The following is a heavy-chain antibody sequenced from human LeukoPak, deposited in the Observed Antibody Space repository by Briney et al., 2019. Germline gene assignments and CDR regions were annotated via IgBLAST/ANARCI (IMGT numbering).Heavy chain of an antibody. CDR2: VEHDGTTK. D-gene: IGHD6-19*01. V-gene: IGHV3-33*05. Sequence: PGGSLRLSCPASGFTFSSLGMHWVRQAPGKGLEWVAFVEHDGTTKYYADSVKGRFSISRDNSRNTLFLQMYSLRAEDTAVYYCAGDKTTGGWYEFDYWGQGTLVTVSS. CDR3: AGDKTTGGWYEFDY. J-gene: IGHJ4*02. CDR1: GFTFSSLG.